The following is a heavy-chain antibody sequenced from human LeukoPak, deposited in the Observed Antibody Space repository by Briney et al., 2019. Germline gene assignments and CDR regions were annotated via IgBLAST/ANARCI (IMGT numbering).Heavy chain of an antibody. V-gene: IGHV4-38-2*01. CDR2: IYHSGST. CDR3: ARHGAFYYGSGSSGFDY. Sequence: SETPSLTCAVSGYSITSGYYWGWIRQPPGKGLELIGSIYHSGSTYYNPSLNSRVTLSVDTSKNQFSLKLSSVTAADTAVYYCARHGAFYYGSGSSGFDYRGQGTLVTVSS. J-gene: IGHJ4*02. CDR1: GYSITSGYY. D-gene: IGHD3-10*01.